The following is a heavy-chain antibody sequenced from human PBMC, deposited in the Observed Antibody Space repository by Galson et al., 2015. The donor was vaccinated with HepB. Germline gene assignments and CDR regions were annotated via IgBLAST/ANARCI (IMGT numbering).Heavy chain of an antibody. CDR3: ARDVHPYYYGSGVMPYYYYGMDV. D-gene: IGHD3-10*01. J-gene: IGHJ6*02. V-gene: IGHV3-7*03. Sequence: SLRLSCAASGFTFSSYWMSWVRQAPGKGLEWVANIKQDGSEKYYVDSVKGRFTISRDNAKNSLYLQMNSLRAEDTAVYYCARDVHPYYYGSGVMPYYYYGMDVWGQGTTFTVSS. CDR1: GFTFSSYW. CDR2: IKQDGSEK.